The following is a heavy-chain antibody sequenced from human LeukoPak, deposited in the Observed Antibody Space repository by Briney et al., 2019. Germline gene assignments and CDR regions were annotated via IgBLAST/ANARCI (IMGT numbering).Heavy chain of an antibody. CDR1: GFTFSSYA. D-gene: IGHD3-9*01. CDR2: IWYDGSNK. Sequence: PGGSLRLSCAASGFTFSSYAMSWVRQAPGKGLEWVAVIWYDGSNKYYADSVKGRFTISRDNSKNTLYLQMNSLRAEDTAVYYCARGTEWYYDILTGYYKYYYYGMDVWGQGTTVTVSS. J-gene: IGHJ6*02. V-gene: IGHV3-33*08. CDR3: ARGTEWYYDILTGYYKYYYYGMDV.